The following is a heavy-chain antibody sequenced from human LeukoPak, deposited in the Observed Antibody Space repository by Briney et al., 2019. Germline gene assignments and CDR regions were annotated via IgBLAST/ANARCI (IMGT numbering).Heavy chain of an antibody. J-gene: IGHJ4*02. CDR2: INHSGST. CDR1: GGSFSGYY. V-gene: IGHV4-34*01. CDR3: ARHSSQSFDY. Sequence: SETLSLTCAVYGGSFSGYYWSWIRQPPGKGLEWIGEINHSGSTNYNPSLKSRVTISVDTSKNQFSLKLSSVTAADTAVYYCARHSSQSFDYWGQGTLVTVSS. D-gene: IGHD3-22*01.